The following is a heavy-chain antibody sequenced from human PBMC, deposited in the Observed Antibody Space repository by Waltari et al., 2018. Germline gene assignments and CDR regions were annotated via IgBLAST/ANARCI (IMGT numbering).Heavy chain of an antibody. D-gene: IGHD3-10*01. CDR1: GGSVSSGSYY. CDR2: IYFRWST. V-gene: IGHV4-61*01. J-gene: IGHJ6*02. CDR3: ARDGYYYGSGVYYYYGMDV. Sequence: QVQLQESGPGLVKPSETLSLTCTVSGGSVSSGSYYWSWIRQPPGKGLEWIGYIYFRWSTTDNPSLKGRVPISVDTSKNQFSLKLSSVTAADTAVYYCARDGYYYGSGVYYYYGMDVWGQGTTVTVSS.